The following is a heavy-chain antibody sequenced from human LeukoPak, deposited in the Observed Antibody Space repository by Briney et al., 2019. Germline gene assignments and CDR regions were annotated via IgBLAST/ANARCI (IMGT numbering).Heavy chain of an antibody. D-gene: IGHD3-10*01. CDR1: GFTFSTYA. CDR3: TKNYGSGSFGY. V-gene: IGHV3-23*01. CDR2: ISGSGAGT. Sequence: GGSLRLSCAASGFTFSTYAMTWVRQAPGKGLEWVSAISGSGAGTYYADSVKGRFILSRDNSKSTLYLQMNSLRVEDTAVYYCTKNYGSGSFGYWGQGTLVTVSS. J-gene: IGHJ4*02.